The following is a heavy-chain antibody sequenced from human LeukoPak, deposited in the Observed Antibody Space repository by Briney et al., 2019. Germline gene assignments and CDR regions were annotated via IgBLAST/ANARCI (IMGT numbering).Heavy chain of an antibody. Sequence: ASVKVSCKASGGTFISYAISWVRQAPGQGLEWMGGIIPIFGTANYAQKFQGRVTITADESTSTAYMELSSLRSEDTAVYYCARDYGDYGIDYWGQGTLVTVSS. CDR1: GGTFISYA. CDR2: IIPIFGTA. CDR3: ARDYGDYGIDY. V-gene: IGHV1-69*13. J-gene: IGHJ4*02. D-gene: IGHD4-17*01.